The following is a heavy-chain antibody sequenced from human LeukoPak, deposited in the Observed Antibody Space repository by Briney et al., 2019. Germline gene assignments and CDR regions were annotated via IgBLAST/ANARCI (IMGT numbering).Heavy chain of an antibody. CDR1: GITFSDFY. D-gene: IGHD5-18*01. Sequence: GGSLRLSCAASGITFSDFYMSWIRQAPGKGLEWVSYISSTGSYTDYADSVKGRFTISRDNAKNSLYLQMNSLRAEDTAVYYCARDRLQYSYGYDYWGQGTLVTVSS. CDR3: ARDRLQYSYGYDY. J-gene: IGHJ4*02. V-gene: IGHV3-11*05. CDR2: ISSTGSYT.